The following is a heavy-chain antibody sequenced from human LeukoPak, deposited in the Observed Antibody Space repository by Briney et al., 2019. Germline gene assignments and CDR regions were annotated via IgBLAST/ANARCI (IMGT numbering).Heavy chain of an antibody. CDR3: ARGGYSGSYFAY. Sequence: GGSLRLSCAASGFIFDDYGMSWVRQAPGKGLEWVSGINWNGGSTGYADSVKGRFTISRDNAKNSLYVQMNSLRAEDTALYYCARGGYSGSYFAYWGQRTLVTVSS. D-gene: IGHD1-26*01. CDR1: GFIFDDYG. CDR2: INWNGGST. V-gene: IGHV3-20*04. J-gene: IGHJ4*02.